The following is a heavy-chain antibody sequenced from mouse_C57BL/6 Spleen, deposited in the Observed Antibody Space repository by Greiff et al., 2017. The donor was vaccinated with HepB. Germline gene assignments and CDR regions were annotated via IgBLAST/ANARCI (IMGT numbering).Heavy chain of an antibody. J-gene: IGHJ3*01. CDR1: GYTFTSYW. CDR3: ARSDYYGSTVPY. D-gene: IGHD1-1*01. V-gene: IGHV1-64*01. Sequence: LQESGAELVKPGASVKLSCKASGYTFTSYWMHWVKQRPGQGLEWIGMIHPNSGSTNYNEKFKSKATLTVDKSSSTAYMQLSSLTSEDSAVYYCARSDYYGSTVPYWGQGTLVTGSA. CDR2: IHPNSGST.